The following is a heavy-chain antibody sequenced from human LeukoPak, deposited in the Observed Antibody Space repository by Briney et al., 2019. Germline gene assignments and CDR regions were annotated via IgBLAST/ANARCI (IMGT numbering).Heavy chain of an antibody. J-gene: IGHJ4*02. CDR1: GHTLTDLS. V-gene: IGHV1-24*01. Sequence: GASVKVSCKVSGHTLTDLSTHWVRQTPGGGLEWMGGLDPEDGETIYAQKFQGRVTMTEETSTDTAYMELSSLRSEDTAVYYCATGGIYSLLDYWGQGTLVTVSS. CDR3: ATGGIYSLLDY. CDR2: LDPEDGET. D-gene: IGHD1-26*01.